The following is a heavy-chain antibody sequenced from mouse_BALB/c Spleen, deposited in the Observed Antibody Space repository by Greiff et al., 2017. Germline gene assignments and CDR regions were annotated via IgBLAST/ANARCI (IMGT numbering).Heavy chain of an antibody. CDR3: AREKGYYGSYWYFDV. CDR2: INSNGGST. Sequence: DVKLVESGGGLVQPGGSLKLSCAASGFTFSSYGMSWVRQTPDKRLELVATINSNGGSTYYPDSVKGRFTISRDNAKNTLYLQMSSLKSEDTAMYYCAREKGYYGSYWYFDVWGAGTTVTVSS. CDR1: GFTFSSYG. D-gene: IGHD1-1*01. V-gene: IGHV5-6-3*01. J-gene: IGHJ1*01.